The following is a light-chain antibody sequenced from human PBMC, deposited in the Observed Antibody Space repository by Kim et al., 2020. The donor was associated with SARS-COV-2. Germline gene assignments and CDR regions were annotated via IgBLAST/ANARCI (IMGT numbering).Light chain of an antibody. Sequence: EIVLTQSPGTLSLAPGERATLSCRASQSIKTKYLAWYQQKSGQAPRLLNYGVSTRSTGIPDRFSGSGSGTDFTLTISRLEAEDFAMYYCQHYGGSYIFGQGTKLEI. CDR2: GVS. V-gene: IGKV3-20*01. J-gene: IGKJ2*01. CDR1: QSIKTKY. CDR3: QHYGGSYI.